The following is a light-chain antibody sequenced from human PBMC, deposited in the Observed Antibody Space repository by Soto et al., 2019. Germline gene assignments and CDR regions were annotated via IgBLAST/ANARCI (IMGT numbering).Light chain of an antibody. CDR2: GSS. J-gene: IGKJ1*01. CDR1: QGVSSN. V-gene: IGKV3-15*01. CDR3: QQYNNCGR. Sequence: IVLRQSPDTMTVAPGHRATLSFRASQGVSSNLAWYKQKLGQATRILIYGSSTRATGIPAMFSGSGSGTQFTLTISSLQSEECAVYYCQQYNNCGRFGRGTKADI.